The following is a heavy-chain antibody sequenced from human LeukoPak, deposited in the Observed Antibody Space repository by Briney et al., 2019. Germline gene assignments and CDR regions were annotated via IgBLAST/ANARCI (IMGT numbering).Heavy chain of an antibody. D-gene: IGHD6-19*01. CDR3: AREPGYTSGWYVRYWYFDL. V-gene: IGHV3-21*05. CDR1: GFTFSSYS. J-gene: IGHJ2*01. Sequence: GGSLRLSCAASGFTFSSYSMNWVRQAPGKGLEWVSYISSSSDYIYYAESVKGRFTISRDNAKNSLNLLMNSLRAEDTAVYYCAREPGYTSGWYVRYWYFDLWGRGTLVTVSS. CDR2: ISSSSDYI.